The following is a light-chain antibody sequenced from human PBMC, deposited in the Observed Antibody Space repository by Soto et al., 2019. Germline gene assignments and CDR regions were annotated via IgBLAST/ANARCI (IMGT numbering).Light chain of an antibody. Sequence: DIQMTQSPSALSASVGDRVTLTCRASQNIGTSLAWYQQEPGRAPKVLIYDVSTLERGVPSRFSGSQFGSEFTLTISGLQPDDFATYYCQQYSNFATFGQGTKVDIK. CDR3: QQYSNFAT. V-gene: IGKV1-5*01. CDR1: QNIGTS. CDR2: DVS. J-gene: IGKJ1*01.